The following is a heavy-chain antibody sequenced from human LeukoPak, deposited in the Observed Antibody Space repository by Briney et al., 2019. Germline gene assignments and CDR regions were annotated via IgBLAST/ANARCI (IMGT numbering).Heavy chain of an antibody. Sequence: SETLSLTCTVSGGSISSSSYYWGWIRQPPGKGLEWIGSIYYSGNTYYNPSLKSRVTISVDTSKNQFSLKLSSVTAADTAVYYCARDGRQAFDIWGQGTMVTVSS. CDR1: GGSISSSSYY. J-gene: IGHJ3*02. CDR2: IYYSGNT. V-gene: IGHV4-39*07. D-gene: IGHD6-6*01. CDR3: ARDGRQAFDI.